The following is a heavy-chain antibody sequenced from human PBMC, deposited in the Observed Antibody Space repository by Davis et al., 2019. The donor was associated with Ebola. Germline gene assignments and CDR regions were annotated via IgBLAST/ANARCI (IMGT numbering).Heavy chain of an antibody. Sequence: GESLKISCAASGFTVSSNYMSWVRQAPGKGLEWVSVIYSGGSTYYADSVKGRFTISRDNSKNTLYLQMNSLRAEDTAVYYCTSAYGDYDYWGQGTLVTASS. J-gene: IGHJ4*02. V-gene: IGHV3-53*01. CDR3: TSAYGDYDY. CDR2: IYSGGST. D-gene: IGHD4-17*01. CDR1: GFTVSSNY.